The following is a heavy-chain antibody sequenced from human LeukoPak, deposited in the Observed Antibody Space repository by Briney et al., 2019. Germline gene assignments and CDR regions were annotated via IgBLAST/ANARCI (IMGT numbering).Heavy chain of an antibody. J-gene: IGHJ4*02. V-gene: IGHV3-30*18. CDR1: GFTFSSYG. D-gene: IGHD1-26*01. Sequence: GRSLRLSCAASGFTFSSYGMHWVRQAPGKGLEWVAVIPYDGSNKYYADSVKGRFTISGDNSKNTLYLQMNSLRAEDTAVYYCAKDIVGATLDYWGQGTLVTVSS. CDR3: AKDIVGATLDY. CDR2: IPYDGSNK.